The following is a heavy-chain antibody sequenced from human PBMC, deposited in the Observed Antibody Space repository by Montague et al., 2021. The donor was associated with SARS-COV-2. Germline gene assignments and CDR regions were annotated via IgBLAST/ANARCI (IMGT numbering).Heavy chain of an antibody. D-gene: IGHD6-19*01. V-gene: IGHV4-39*07. Sequence: SETLSLTCTVSGDSISNSRYFWGWLRQPPGKGLDWIGSISFSGSTYYNPSLKSRVTISVDTSKNQFSLKLSSVTAADTAVYYCARGSGWMGNAFDIWGQGTMVTVSS. CDR1: GDSISNSRYF. J-gene: IGHJ3*02. CDR2: ISFSGST. CDR3: ARGSGWMGNAFDI.